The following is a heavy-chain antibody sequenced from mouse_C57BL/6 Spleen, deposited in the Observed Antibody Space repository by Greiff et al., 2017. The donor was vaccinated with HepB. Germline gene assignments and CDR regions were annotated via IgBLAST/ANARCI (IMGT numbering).Heavy chain of an antibody. D-gene: IGHD2-5*01. CDR1: GFTFSDYG. Sequence: EVQLVESGGGLVKPGGSLKLSCAASGFTFSDYGMHWVRQAPEKGLEWVAYISSGSSTIYYADTVKGRFTISRDNAKNTLFLQMTSLRSEDSAMYYCARRSNHARFAYWGQGTLVTVSA. J-gene: IGHJ3*01. V-gene: IGHV5-17*01. CDR3: ARRSNHARFAY. CDR2: ISSGSSTI.